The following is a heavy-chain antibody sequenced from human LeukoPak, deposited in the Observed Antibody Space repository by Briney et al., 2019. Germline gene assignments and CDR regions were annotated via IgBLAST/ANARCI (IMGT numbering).Heavy chain of an antibody. D-gene: IGHD3-10*01. CDR1: GFTFSSYW. CDR3: ARDRRVRGVMVPYFDY. V-gene: IGHV3-7*01. Sequence: PGGSLRLSCAASGFTFSSYWMSWVRQAPGKGLEWVANIKQDGSEKYYVDSVKGRFTISRDNAKNSLYLQMNSLRAEDTAVYYCARDRRVRGVMVPYFDYWSQGTLVTVSS. CDR2: IKQDGSEK. J-gene: IGHJ4*02.